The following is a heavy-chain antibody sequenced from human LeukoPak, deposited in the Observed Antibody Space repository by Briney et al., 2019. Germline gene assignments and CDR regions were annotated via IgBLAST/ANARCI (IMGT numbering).Heavy chain of an antibody. J-gene: IGHJ4*02. CDR2: IYYTGST. V-gene: IGHV4-59*12. Sequence: SETLSLTCTVSGGSMSSYYWSWIRQPPGKGLEYIGYIYYTGSTYYNPSLKSRATISVDTSKRQFSLRLSSVSAADTAVYYCARDATAGNFDYWGQGTLVTVSS. CDR3: ARDATAGNFDY. D-gene: IGHD6-13*01. CDR1: GGSMSSYY.